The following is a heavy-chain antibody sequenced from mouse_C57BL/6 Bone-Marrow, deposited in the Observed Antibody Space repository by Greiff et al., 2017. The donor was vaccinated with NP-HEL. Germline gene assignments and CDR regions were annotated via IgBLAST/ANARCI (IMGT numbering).Heavy chain of an antibody. J-gene: IGHJ3*01. Sequence: VQLQQSGAELVRPGASVKLSCTASGFNIKDDYMHWVKQRPERGLEWIGWIDPENGDTEYASKFQGKATITADTSSNTAYLQLSSLTSEDTAVYYCTTEGYAAWFAYWGQGTLVTVSA. V-gene: IGHV14-4*01. CDR3: TTEGYAAWFAY. D-gene: IGHD2-2*01. CDR1: GFNIKDDY. CDR2: IDPENGDT.